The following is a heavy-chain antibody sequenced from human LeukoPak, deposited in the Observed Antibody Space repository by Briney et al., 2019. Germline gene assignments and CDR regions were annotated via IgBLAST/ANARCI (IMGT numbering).Heavy chain of an antibody. J-gene: IGHJ4*02. V-gene: IGHV3-7*01. Sequence: GGSLRLSCAASGITFRRHWMSWVRQAPGKGLEWVANIDEDGGVKNYVDSVKGRFTISRDNAKNSWYLQMNSLRTEDTAMYYCAKPKDDYNELYYFDYWGQGTLVTVSS. CDR2: IDEDGGVK. CDR3: AKPKDDYNELYYFDY. D-gene: IGHD5-24*01. CDR1: GITFRRHW.